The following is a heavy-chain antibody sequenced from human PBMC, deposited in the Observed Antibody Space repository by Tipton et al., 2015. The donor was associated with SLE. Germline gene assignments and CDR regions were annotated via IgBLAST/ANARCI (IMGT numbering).Heavy chain of an antibody. J-gene: IGHJ2*01. CDR3: ARVQYYDFWSGYYGWYFDL. CDR2: ISSSGSTI. D-gene: IGHD3-3*01. V-gene: IGHV3-11*04. CDR1: GFTFSDYY. Sequence: GSLRLSCAASGFTFSDYYMSWIRQAPGKGLEWVSYISSSGSTIYYADSVKGRFTISRDNAKNSLYLQMNSLRAEDTAVYYCARVQYYDFWSGYYGWYFDLWGRGTLATVSS.